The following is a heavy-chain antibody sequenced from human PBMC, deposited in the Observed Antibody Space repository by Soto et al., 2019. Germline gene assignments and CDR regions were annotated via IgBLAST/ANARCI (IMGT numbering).Heavy chain of an antibody. CDR1: GGSINSGDYY. CDR3: ARAPDGGWFDP. V-gene: IGHV4-31*11. CDR2: VYYSGST. Sequence: QVQLQESGPGLVKPSQTLSLTCAVSGGSINSGDYYWSWIRQYPGKGLEWIGYVYYSGSTYYNPSLKSRVTISVDMSKNQFSLKLSSVTAADTAVYYCARAPDGGWFDPWGQGTLVTVSS. J-gene: IGHJ5*02.